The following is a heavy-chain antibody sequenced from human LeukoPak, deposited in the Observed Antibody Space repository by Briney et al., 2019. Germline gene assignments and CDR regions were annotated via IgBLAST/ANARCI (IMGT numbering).Heavy chain of an antibody. CDR3: ARSGSNGDDY. D-gene: IGHD5-24*01. CDR2: IKQEGSDK. V-gene: IGHV3-7*01. Sequence: GGSLRPSCAASGFTFSNYWMNWVRQAPGKGLEWVANIKQEGSDKNYVGSVRGRFTISRDNAKNLLYLLMHSLRVEDTAVYYCARSGSNGDDYWGQGTLVTVSS. J-gene: IGHJ4*02. CDR1: GFTFSNYW.